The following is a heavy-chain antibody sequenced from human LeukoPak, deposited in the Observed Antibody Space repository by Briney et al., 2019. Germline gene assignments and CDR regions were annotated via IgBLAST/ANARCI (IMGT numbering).Heavy chain of an antibody. Sequence: ASVKVSCKASGYTFTSYDINWVRHATGQGLEWMGWMNPNSGNTGYAQKFQGRVTMTRNTSISTAYMELSSLRSEDTAVYYCAREEGASHHYYYYYGMDVWGQGTTVTVSS. CDR1: GYTFTSYD. J-gene: IGHJ6*02. CDR2: MNPNSGNT. CDR3: AREEGASHHYYYYYGMDV. V-gene: IGHV1-8*01.